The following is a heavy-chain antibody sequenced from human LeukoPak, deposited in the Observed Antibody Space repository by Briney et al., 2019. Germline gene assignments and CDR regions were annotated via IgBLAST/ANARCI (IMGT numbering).Heavy chain of an antibody. CDR2: ISSSSSTI. V-gene: IGHV3-48*01. CDR1: GFTFSSYS. J-gene: IGHJ4*02. D-gene: IGHD6-19*01. Sequence: GRSLRLSCAASGFTFSSYSMNWVRQAPGKGLEWVSYISSSSSTIYYADSVKGRFTISRDNAKNSLYLQMNSLRAEDTAVYYCARVFGTSYSSGWYPFDYWGQGTLVSVSS. CDR3: ARVFGTSYSSGWYPFDY.